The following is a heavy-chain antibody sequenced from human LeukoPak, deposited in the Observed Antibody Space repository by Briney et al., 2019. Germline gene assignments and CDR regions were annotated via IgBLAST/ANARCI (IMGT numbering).Heavy chain of an antibody. CDR1: GYTFTGYY. D-gene: IGHD1-26*01. CDR2: INPNSGGT. V-gene: IGHV1-2*02. CDR3: ARVRFGSGTDGVY. Sequence: ASVKVSCTASGYTFTGYYMHWVRQAPGQGLEWMGWINPNSGGTNYAQKFQGRVTMTRDTSISTAYMELSRLRSDDTAVYYCARVRFGSGTDGVYWGQGTLVTVSS. J-gene: IGHJ4*02.